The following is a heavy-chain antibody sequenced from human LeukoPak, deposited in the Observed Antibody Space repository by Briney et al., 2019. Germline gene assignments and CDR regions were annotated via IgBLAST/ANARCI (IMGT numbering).Heavy chain of an antibody. Sequence: PGGSLRLSCAASGFTFSSYSMNWARQAPGKGLEWVSSISSSSSYIYYADSVKGRFTISRDNAKNSLYLQMNSLRAEDTAVYYCAREERIAGGDFDYWGQGTLVTVSS. CDR2: ISSSSSYI. J-gene: IGHJ4*02. D-gene: IGHD6-13*01. V-gene: IGHV3-21*01. CDR3: AREERIAGGDFDY. CDR1: GFTFSSYS.